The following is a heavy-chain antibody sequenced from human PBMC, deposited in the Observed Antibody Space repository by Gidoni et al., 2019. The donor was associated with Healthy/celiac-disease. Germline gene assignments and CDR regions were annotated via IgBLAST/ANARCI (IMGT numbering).Heavy chain of an antibody. Sequence: QVQLVQSGAEVTKPGASVKVSCKASGYTFTGYYMHWVRQAPGQGLEWMGWINPNSGGTNYAQKVQGRVTMTRDTSISTAYMELSRLRSDDTAVYYCARGTGYCSGGSCYAYNWFDPWGQGTLVTVSS. J-gene: IGHJ5*02. V-gene: IGHV1-2*02. CDR2: INPNSGGT. D-gene: IGHD2-15*01. CDR3: ARGTGYCSGGSCYAYNWFDP. CDR1: GYTFTGYY.